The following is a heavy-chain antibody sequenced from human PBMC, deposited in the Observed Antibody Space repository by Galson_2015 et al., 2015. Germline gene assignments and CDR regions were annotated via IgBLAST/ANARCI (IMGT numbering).Heavy chain of an antibody. D-gene: IGHD6-19*01. CDR3: ARESPYSSGWGYFDY. CDR2: ISYDGSNK. V-gene: IGHV3-30*03. CDR1: GFTFSSYG. Sequence: SLRLSCAASGFTFSSYGMHWVRQAPGKGLEWVAVISYDGSNKYYADSVKGRFTISRDNSKNTLYLQMNSLRAEDTAVYYCARESPYSSGWGYFDYWGQGTLVTVSS. J-gene: IGHJ4*02.